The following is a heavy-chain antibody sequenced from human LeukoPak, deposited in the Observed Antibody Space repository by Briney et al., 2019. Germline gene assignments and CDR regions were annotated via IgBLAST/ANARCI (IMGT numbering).Heavy chain of an antibody. Sequence: SETLSLTCTVSGGSISSSSYYWGWIRQPPGKGLEWIGSIYYSGSTYYNPSLKSRVTISVDTSKNQFSLKLSSVTAADTAVYYCARGIAVAGDDAFDIWGQGTMVTVSS. J-gene: IGHJ3*02. D-gene: IGHD6-19*01. CDR1: GGSISSSSYY. V-gene: IGHV4-39*01. CDR3: ARGIAVAGDDAFDI. CDR2: IYYSGST.